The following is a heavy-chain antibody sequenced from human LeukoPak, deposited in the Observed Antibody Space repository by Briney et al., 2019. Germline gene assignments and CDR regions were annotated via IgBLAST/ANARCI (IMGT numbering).Heavy chain of an antibody. CDR2: ISGSSGTI. CDR1: GFTFSTYS. CDR3: ARRPEFGVLYYMDV. D-gene: IGHD3-16*01. V-gene: IGHV3-48*04. Sequence: GGSLRLSCAASGFTFSTYSMNWVRQAPGKGLEWVSYISGSSGTIYYADSVKGRFTISRDNAKTSLYLQMNSLRAEDTAIYYCARRPEFGVLYYMDVWGKGTTVTVSS. J-gene: IGHJ6*03.